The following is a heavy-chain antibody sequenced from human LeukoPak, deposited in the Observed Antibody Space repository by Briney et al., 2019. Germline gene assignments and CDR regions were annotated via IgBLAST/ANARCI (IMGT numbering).Heavy chain of an antibody. V-gene: IGHV1-18*01. Sequence: GASVKVSCKASGYTFTSYGISWVRQAPGQGLEWMGWISAYNGNTNYAQKLQGRVTMTTDTSTSIAYMELRSLRSDDTAVYYCARRGVVVPAAITIFDYWGQGTLVTVSS. CDR1: GYTFTSYG. J-gene: IGHJ4*02. CDR3: ARRGVVVPAAITIFDY. D-gene: IGHD2-2*02. CDR2: ISAYNGNT.